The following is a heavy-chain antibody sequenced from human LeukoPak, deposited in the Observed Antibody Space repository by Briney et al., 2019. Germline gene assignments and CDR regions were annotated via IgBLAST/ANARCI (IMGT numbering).Heavy chain of an antibody. V-gene: IGHV3-23*01. CDR3: AKDPPRRVLWFGELSY. Sequence: GGSLRLSCAASGFTFSSYEMNWVRQAPGKGLEWVSAISGSGGSTYYADSVKGRFTISRDNSKNTLYLQMNSLRAEDTAVYYCAKDPPRRVLWFGELSYWGQGTLVTVSS. CDR2: ISGSGGST. CDR1: GFTFSSYE. D-gene: IGHD3-10*01. J-gene: IGHJ4*02.